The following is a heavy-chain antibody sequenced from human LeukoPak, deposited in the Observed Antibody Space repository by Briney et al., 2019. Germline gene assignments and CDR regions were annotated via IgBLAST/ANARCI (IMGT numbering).Heavy chain of an antibody. CDR1: GFTFSSYA. V-gene: IGHV3-23*01. J-gene: IGHJ3*02. Sequence: GGSLRLSCAASGFTFSSYAMSWVRQAPGKGLEWVSAISGSGGSTYYADSVKGRFTISRDNSKNTLYLQMNSLRAEDTAVYYCVYYDFWSGDTDALDIWGQGTMVTVSS. CDR2: ISGSGGST. CDR3: VYYDFWSGDTDALDI. D-gene: IGHD3-3*01.